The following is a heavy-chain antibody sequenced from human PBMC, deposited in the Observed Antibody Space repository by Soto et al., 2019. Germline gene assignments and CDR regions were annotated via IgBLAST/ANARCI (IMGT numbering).Heavy chain of an antibody. V-gene: IGHV1-69*01. J-gene: IGHJ5*02. CDR2: IIPIFGTA. CDR3: TQGDYVTTGWFDP. Sequence: QVPLVRSGAEVKKPGSSLNISCKASRDTFTSYSNNWVRQAPGQGLEWMGGIIPIFGTANYAQKFKDRVTITADESTNTAYMSLTSLRPDDTAVYYCTQGDYVTTGWFDPWGQGTLVTVSS. CDR1: RDTFTSYS. D-gene: IGHD3-10*02.